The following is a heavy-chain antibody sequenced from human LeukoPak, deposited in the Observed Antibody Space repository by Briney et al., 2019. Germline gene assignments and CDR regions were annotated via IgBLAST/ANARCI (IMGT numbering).Heavy chain of an antibody. CDR1: GFTFSSYG. CDR3: SRGLRLGELSLFDY. CDR2: ISSNGSST. V-gene: IGHV3-64*01. J-gene: IGHJ4*02. Sequence: GGSLRLSCAASGFTFSSYGMHWVRQAPGKGLECVSAISSNGSSTYYANSVKGRFTISRDNSKNTLYLQMGSLRAEDMAVDYCSRGLRLGELSLFDYWGQGTLVTVSS. D-gene: IGHD3-16*02.